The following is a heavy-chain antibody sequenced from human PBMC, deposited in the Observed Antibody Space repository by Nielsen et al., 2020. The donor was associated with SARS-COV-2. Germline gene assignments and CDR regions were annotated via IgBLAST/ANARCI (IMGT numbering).Heavy chain of an antibody. CDR3: ARVGSYGDPEYLDY. V-gene: IGHV3-9*01. CDR1: GFTFDDYA. D-gene: IGHD4/OR15-4a*01. Sequence: SLKISCAASGFTFDDYAIHWVRQAPGKGLEWVSGISWNSGIIDYADSVKGRFTISRDNARNSLYLQMNSLRAEDTALYYCARVGSYGDPEYLDYWGQGALVTVSS. J-gene: IGHJ4*02. CDR2: ISWNSGII.